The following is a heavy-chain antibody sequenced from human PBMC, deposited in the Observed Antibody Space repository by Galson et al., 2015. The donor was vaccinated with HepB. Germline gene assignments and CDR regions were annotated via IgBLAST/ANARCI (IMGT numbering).Heavy chain of an antibody. CDR1: GFTFSSYD. V-gene: IGHV3-13*01. J-gene: IGHJ4*02. CDR2: IGTAGDT. Sequence: SLRLSCAASGFTFSSYDMHWVRQATGKGLEWVSAIGTAGDTYYPGSVKGRFTISRENAKNSLYLQMNSLRAGDTAVYYCARGEGGYSGYDSVGGSVPFDYWGQGTLVTVSS. CDR3: ARGEGGYSGYDSVGGSVPFDY. D-gene: IGHD5-12*01.